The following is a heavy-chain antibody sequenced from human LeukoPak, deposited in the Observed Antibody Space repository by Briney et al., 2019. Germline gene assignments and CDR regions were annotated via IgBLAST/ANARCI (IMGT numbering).Heavy chain of an antibody. Sequence: GGSLTLSCAASGFTFSNYAMHWVRQAPGKGPEWVALISNDGRNKNYADSVKGRFTISRDNSKNTLFLQMNSLRTEDTALFYCAREETWFSTTWYYFDYWGQGTLVTVSS. D-gene: IGHD2-2*01. J-gene: IGHJ4*02. CDR3: AREETWFSTTWYYFDY. CDR1: GFTFSNYA. V-gene: IGHV3-30*04. CDR2: ISNDGRNK.